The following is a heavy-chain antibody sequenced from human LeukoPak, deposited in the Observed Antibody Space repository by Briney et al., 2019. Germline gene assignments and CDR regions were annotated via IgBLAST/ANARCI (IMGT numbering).Heavy chain of an antibody. Sequence: GASVKVSCKASGYTFTSYGISWVRQAPGQGLEWMGWISAYNGNTNYAQKLQGRVTMTTDTSTSTAYMELRSLRSDDTAVYYCAREPDCSSTSCSSDAFDIWGQGTMVTVSS. CDR1: GYTFTSYG. CDR2: ISAYNGNT. CDR3: AREPDCSSTSCSSDAFDI. D-gene: IGHD2-2*01. V-gene: IGHV1-18*01. J-gene: IGHJ3*02.